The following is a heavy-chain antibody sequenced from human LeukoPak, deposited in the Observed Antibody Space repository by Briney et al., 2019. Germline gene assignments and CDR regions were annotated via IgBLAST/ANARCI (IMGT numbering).Heavy chain of an antibody. V-gene: IGHV4-4*07. CDR1: GGSISNSY. CDR2: FYSSANA. D-gene: IGHD6-13*01. J-gene: IGHJ4*02. Sequence: KPSETLSLTCTVSGGSISNSYWSWIRQPAGRGLEWIGRFYSSANANYNPSLKSRVTMSVDTSKNQCSLKLTPVTAADTAVYYCAISSSWTLFDYWGQGTLVTVSS. CDR3: AISSSWTLFDY.